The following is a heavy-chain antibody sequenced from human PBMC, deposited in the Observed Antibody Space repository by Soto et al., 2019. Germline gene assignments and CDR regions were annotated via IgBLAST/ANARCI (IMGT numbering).Heavy chain of an antibody. CDR1: GGSVSSYY. Sequence: LDTLSLTCAGSGGSVSSYYWSWYRQTPGKGLEWIGYIYYSGSTNYTPSLKSRVTISVDTSKNQFSLKLSSVTAADTAVYYCARQGNYYGSGSYYNVHYYYMEVWGKGTTVTVS. CDR2: IYYSGST. D-gene: IGHD3-10*01. CDR3: ARQGNYYGSGSYYNVHYYYMEV. J-gene: IGHJ6*03. V-gene: IGHV4-59*08.